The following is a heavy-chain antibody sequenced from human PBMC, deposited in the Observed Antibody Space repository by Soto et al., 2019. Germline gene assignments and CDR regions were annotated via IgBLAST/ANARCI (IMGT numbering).Heavy chain of an antibody. D-gene: IGHD6-25*01. CDR2: IFPGSGGT. Sequence: ASVKVSCKASGGTFSSYAISWVRQAPGQGLEWLGWIFPGSGGTNYAQKFQGRVTMTRDTSINTAYMELSRLTSDDTGVYYCAREWQRGTDYWGQGALVTVS. J-gene: IGHJ4*02. V-gene: IGHV1-2*02. CDR1: GGTFSSYA. CDR3: AREWQRGTDY.